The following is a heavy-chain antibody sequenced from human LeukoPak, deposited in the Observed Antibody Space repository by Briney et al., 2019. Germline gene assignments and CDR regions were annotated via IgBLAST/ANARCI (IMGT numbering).Heavy chain of an antibody. J-gene: IGHJ6*02. CDR3: ARLRYYAMDV. CDR2: ISSSSRTI. V-gene: IGHV3-48*01. CDR1: GFTFSTYD. Sequence: GGSLRLSCAAPGFTFSTYDMNWVRQAAGKGLEWVSYISSSSRTISYADSVKGRFTISRDNAKNSLYLQMNSLRAEDTAVYYCARLRYYAMDVWGQGTTVTASS.